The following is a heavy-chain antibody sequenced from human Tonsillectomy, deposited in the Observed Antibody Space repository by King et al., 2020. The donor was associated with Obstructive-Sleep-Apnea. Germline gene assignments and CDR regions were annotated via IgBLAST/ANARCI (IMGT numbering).Heavy chain of an antibody. D-gene: IGHD1-1*01. J-gene: IGHJ2*01. Sequence: VQLVESGGGLVQPGGSLRLSCAASGFTFSNYAMSWVRQTPGQGLEWVSAISGSGGSTNYADSVKGRFSISRDNSKNTLFLQMNSLRAEDTAVYYCAKPNNWYPETYWYFDLWGSGTLVTVSS. CDR1: GFTFSNYA. CDR3: AKPNNWYPETYWYFDL. CDR2: ISGSGGST. V-gene: IGHV3-23*04.